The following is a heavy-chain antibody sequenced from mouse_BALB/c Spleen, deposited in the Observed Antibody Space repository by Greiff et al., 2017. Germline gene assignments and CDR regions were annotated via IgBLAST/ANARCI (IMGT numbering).Heavy chain of an antibody. V-gene: IGHV1S22*01. J-gene: IGHJ2*01. CDR1: GYTFTSYW. CDR2: IYPGSGST. D-gene: IGHD1-1*01. Sequence: LKQPGSELVRPGASVKLSCKASGYTFTSYWMHWVKQRPGQGLEWIGNIYPGSGSTNYDEKFKSKATLTVDTSSSTAYMQLSSLTSEDSAVYYCTRWVLRNLDYWGQGTTLTVSS. CDR3: TRWVLRNLDY.